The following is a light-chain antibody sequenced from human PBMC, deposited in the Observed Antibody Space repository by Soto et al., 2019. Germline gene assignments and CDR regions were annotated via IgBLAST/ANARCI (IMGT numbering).Light chain of an antibody. J-gene: IGKJ2*01. Sequence: EIVLTQSPGTLSLSPGESATLSCRASQSVDNNYVAWDQQKPGQAPTLLIHGASYRAAGIPDRFSGSGSGTDFTLTISRLEPEDFAVFHCQQYGNSPYTFGQGTKLEI. CDR2: GAS. CDR1: QSVDNNY. CDR3: QQYGNSPYT. V-gene: IGKV3-20*01.